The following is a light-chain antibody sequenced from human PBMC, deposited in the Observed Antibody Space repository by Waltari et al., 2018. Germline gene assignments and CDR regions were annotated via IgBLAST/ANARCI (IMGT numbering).Light chain of an antibody. CDR1: SSDIGRYNC. CDR3: SSYTTSSTVI. V-gene: IGLV2-18*02. CDR2: EVT. J-gene: IGLJ2*01. Sequence: QSALIQPPSVSGSPGQSVAIYCTGTSSDIGRYNCVHWYQQFPGTAPKLLIYEVTNRPSGVPDRFSGSKSGYTASLAISGLQPEDEADYYCSSYTTSSTVIFGGGTKLTVL.